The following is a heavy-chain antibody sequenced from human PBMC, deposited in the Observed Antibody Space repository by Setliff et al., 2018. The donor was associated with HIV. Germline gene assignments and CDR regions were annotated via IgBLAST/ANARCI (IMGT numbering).Heavy chain of an antibody. CDR2: INSDGSST. CDR3: ARDPVFRGIVATIPYYYMDV. D-gene: IGHD5-12*01. CDR1: GFTFSSYW. V-gene: IGHV3-74*01. Sequence: LRLSCAASGFTFSSYWMHWVRQAPGKGLVWVSRINSDGSSTSYADSVKGRFTISRDNAKNSLYLQMNSLRAEDTALYYCARDPVFRGIVATIPYYYMDVWGKGTTVTVSS. J-gene: IGHJ6*03.